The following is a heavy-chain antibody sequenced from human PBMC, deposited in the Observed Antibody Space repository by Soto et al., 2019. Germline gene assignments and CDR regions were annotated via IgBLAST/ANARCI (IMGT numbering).Heavy chain of an antibody. CDR1: GYTLTSYS. CDR2: INGDNGNT. V-gene: IGHV1-3*01. CDR3: VGEARGSYSAGWYCDY. J-gene: IGHJ4*02. D-gene: IGHD6-13*01. Sequence: QVQLVQPGAEVKKPGASVKISCKASGYTLTSYSMHWVRQAPGQSLEWMGWINGDNGNTKYSQNFQGRVTITRDTYANTGYVELSSLRSEDTAVYFCVGEARGSYSAGWYCDYWGQGTLVTVSS.